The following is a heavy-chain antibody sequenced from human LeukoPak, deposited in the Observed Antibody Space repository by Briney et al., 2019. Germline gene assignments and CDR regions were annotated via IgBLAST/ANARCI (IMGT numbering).Heavy chain of an antibody. J-gene: IGHJ4*02. Sequence: PGGSLRLSCAASGFTFRTYWMAWVRQAPGKGLEWVANIKGDESARHQADSVKGRFTISRDSAQNSVYLQMSSLRGEDTAVYYCARDVGGSLDYWGQGTLVTVSS. CDR2: IKGDESAR. D-gene: IGHD1-26*01. V-gene: IGHV3-7*01. CDR1: GFTFRTYW. CDR3: ARDVGGSLDY.